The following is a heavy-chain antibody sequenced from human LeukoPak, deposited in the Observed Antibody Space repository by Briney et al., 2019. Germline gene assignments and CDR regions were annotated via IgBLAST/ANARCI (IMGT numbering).Heavy chain of an antibody. CDR2: INPHSGGT. CDR1: GYTFTDYY. D-gene: IGHD4-17*01. CDR3: ARRRNGDYDDNWFDP. Sequence: GASVKVSCKASGYTFTDYYMHWVRQAPGQGLEGRGWINPHSGGTNYAQQFQGRVTVTRDTSISTAYMELSRLRSEDTAVYYCARRRNGDYDDNWFDPWGQGTLVTVSS. V-gene: IGHV1-2*02. J-gene: IGHJ5*02.